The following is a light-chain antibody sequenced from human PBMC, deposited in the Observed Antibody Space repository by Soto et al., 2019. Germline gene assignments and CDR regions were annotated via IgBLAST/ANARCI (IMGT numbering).Light chain of an antibody. V-gene: IGKV1-5*01. CDR2: DVS. CDR1: QTISGG. J-gene: IGKJ1*01. CDR3: QQYNSYPWT. Sequence: IKMSQSPSTVSGSLGDRVTITCRASQTISGGLAWYQQKPGKAPKLLIHDVSSLESGVPSRFGGSGSWTEFTLTISSLQPDDFATYYCQQYNSYPWTFGQR.